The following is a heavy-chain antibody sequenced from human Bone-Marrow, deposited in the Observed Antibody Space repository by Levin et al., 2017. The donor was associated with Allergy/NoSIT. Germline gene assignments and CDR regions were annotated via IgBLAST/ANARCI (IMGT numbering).Heavy chain of an antibody. CDR2: IYYSGSI. J-gene: IGHJ5*02. CDR3: ARETIMGATRWFDP. CDR1: GGSISRSTYY. V-gene: IGHV4-39*07. Sequence: GSLRLSCNVSGGSISRSTYYWGWVRQPPGRGLEWIGNIYYSGSIYYNPSLKSRVTITIDTSKNQFSLKLSSVTAADTAVYYCARETIMGATRWFDPWGQGTLVTVSS. D-gene: IGHD1-26*01.